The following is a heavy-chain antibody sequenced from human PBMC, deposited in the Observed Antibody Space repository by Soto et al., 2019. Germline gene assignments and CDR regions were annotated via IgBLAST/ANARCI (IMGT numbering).Heavy chain of an antibody. D-gene: IGHD2-2*01. Sequence: GGSLRLSCAASGFTFSSYAMHWVRQAPGKGLEWVAVISYDGSNKYYADSVKGRFTISRDNSKNTLYLQMNSLRAEDTAVYYCARAPKKSGIVVVPAAKLQDYYYGMDVWGQGTTVTVSS. CDR3: ARAPKKSGIVVVPAAKLQDYYYGMDV. CDR2: ISYDGSNK. J-gene: IGHJ6*02. V-gene: IGHV3-30-3*01. CDR1: GFTFSSYA.